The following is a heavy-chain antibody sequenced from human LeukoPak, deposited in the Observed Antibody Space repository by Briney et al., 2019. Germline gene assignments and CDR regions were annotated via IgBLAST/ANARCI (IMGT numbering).Heavy chain of an antibody. Sequence: ASVKVSCKASGYTFTGYYMHWVRQAPGQGLEWMGWINPNSGGTNYAQKLQGRVTMTRDTSLSTAYMELSRLRSDDTAVYYCARERQIVVVPAAIDGDYWGQGTLVTVSS. CDR1: GYTFTGYY. CDR3: ARERQIVVVPAAIDGDY. CDR2: INPNSGGT. V-gene: IGHV1-2*02. J-gene: IGHJ4*02. D-gene: IGHD2-2*01.